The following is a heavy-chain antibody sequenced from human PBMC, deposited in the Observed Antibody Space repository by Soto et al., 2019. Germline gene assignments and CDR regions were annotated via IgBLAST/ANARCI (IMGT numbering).Heavy chain of an antibody. V-gene: IGHV4-61*01. D-gene: IGHD3-22*01. CDR1: GGSVSSGSYY. Sequence: SETLSLTCTVSGGSVSSGSYYWSWIRQPPGKGLEWIGYIYYSGSTNYNPSLKSRVTISVDTSKNQFSLKLSSVTAADTAVYYCARATFYYDSSGTYYFDYWGQGTLVTVSS. CDR2: IYYSGST. CDR3: ARATFYYDSSGTYYFDY. J-gene: IGHJ4*02.